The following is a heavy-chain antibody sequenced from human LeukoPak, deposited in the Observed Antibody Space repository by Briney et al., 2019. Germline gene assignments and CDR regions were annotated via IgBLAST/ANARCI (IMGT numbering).Heavy chain of an antibody. CDR1: GGTFSSYA. Sequence: ASVKVSCKASGGTFSSYAISWVRQAPGQGLEWMGEIIPIFGTANYAQKLQGRVTMTTDTSTSTAYMELRSLRSDDTAVYYCARDYRRIEWFLQRTVGPDAFDIWGQGTMVTVSS. CDR3: ARDYRRIEWFLQRTVGPDAFDI. J-gene: IGHJ3*02. D-gene: IGHD3-3*01. CDR2: IIPIFGTA. V-gene: IGHV1-69*05.